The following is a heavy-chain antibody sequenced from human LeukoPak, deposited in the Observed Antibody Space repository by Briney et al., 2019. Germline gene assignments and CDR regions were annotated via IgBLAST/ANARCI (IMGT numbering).Heavy chain of an antibody. CDR3: ARCLGFLVGSSWYPDAFDI. J-gene: IGHJ3*02. D-gene: IGHD6-13*01. CDR1: GYSISSGYF. CDR2: VYHVGTT. Sequence: SETLSLTCTVSGYSISSGYFWGWIRQPPGKGLEWIGVYHVGTTDYNPSLKSRVTISVDRSKNQMSLKLSSVTAADTAVYYCARCLGFLVGSSWYPDAFDIWGQGTMVTVSS. V-gene: IGHV4-38-2*02.